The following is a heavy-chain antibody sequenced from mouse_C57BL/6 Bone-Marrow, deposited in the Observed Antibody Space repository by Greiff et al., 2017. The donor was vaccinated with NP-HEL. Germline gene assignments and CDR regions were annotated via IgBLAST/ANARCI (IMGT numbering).Heavy chain of an antibody. CDR2: ISNGGGST. Sequence: EVKLVESGGGLVQPGGSLKLSCAASGFTFSDYYMYWVRQTPETRLEWVAYISNGGGSTYYPDTVKGRFTISRDNAKNTLYLQMSRLKSEDTAMYYCARQGGDYWGQGTTLTVSS. D-gene: IGHD1-1*02. CDR1: GFTFSDYY. V-gene: IGHV5-12*01. J-gene: IGHJ2*01. CDR3: ARQGGDY.